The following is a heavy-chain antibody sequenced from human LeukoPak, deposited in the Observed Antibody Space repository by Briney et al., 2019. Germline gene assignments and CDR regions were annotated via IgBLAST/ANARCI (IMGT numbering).Heavy chain of an antibody. CDR1: GXTFSSYG. J-gene: IGHJ4*02. V-gene: IGHV3-30*18. CDR3: AKDDDYGGN. D-gene: IGHD4-23*01. CDR2: ISYDGSNK. Sequence: GGSLRLSCAASGXTFSSYGMHWVRQAPGKGLEWVAVISYDGSNKYYADSVKGRFTISRSNSKNTLYLQMNSLRAEDTAVYYCAKDDDYGGNWGQGTLVTVSS.